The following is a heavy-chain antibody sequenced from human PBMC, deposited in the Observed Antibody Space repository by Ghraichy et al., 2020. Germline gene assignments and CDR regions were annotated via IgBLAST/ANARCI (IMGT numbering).Heavy chain of an antibody. J-gene: IGHJ4*02. V-gene: IGHV3-21*01. CDR1: GFTFSSYS. CDR3: AREALAAAGPDY. Sequence: GESLNISCAASGFTFSSYSMNWVRQAPGKGLEWVSSISSSSSYIYYADSVKGRFTISRDNAKNSLYLQMNSLRAEDTAVYYCAREALAAAGPDYWGQGTLVTVSS. D-gene: IGHD6-13*01. CDR2: ISSSSSYI.